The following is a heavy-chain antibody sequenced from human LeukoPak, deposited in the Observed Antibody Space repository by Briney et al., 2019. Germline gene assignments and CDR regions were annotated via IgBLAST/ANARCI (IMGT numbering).Heavy chain of an antibody. Sequence: GGSPRLSCEGSGFTFSDAWMNWVRQAPGKGLEWVSSLRGDGETFYADSVKGRFTLSRDESRNTVYLHLNNLRVEDTAVYYCAKASWVSSADAVLWGQGTLVTVSS. CDR3: AKASWVSSADAVL. CDR2: LRGDGET. D-gene: IGHD3-16*01. CDR1: GFTFSDAW. J-gene: IGHJ4*02. V-gene: IGHV3-23*01.